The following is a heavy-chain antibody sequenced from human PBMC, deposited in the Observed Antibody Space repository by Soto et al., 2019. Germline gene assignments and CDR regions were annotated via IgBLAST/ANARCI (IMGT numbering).Heavy chain of an antibody. CDR3: ARDAYYYDSSGYLSYYYYYYGMDV. Sequence: GGSLRLSCAASGFTFSSYGMHWVRQAPGKGLEWVAVIWYDGSNKYYADSVKGRFTISRDNSKNTLYLQMNSLRAEDTAVYYCARDAYYYDSSGYLSYYYYYYGMDVWGQGTTVTVSS. V-gene: IGHV3-33*01. J-gene: IGHJ6*02. CDR1: GFTFSSYG. CDR2: IWYDGSNK. D-gene: IGHD3-22*01.